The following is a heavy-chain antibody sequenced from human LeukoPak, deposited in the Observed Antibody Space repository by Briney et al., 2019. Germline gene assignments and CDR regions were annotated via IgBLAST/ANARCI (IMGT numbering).Heavy chain of an antibody. J-gene: IGHJ4*02. CDR1: SYSISSGYF. D-gene: IGHD3-22*01. Sequence: ASETLSLTCAVSSYSISSGYFWGWIRQPPGKGLEWIGSVHHSGSTYYNPSLKSRVILSTDTSKNQFSLKVRSVTAADTAVYYCARDKHYDSSVYFDYWGQGTLVTVSS. V-gene: IGHV4-38-2*02. CDR2: VHHSGST. CDR3: ARDKHYDSSVYFDY.